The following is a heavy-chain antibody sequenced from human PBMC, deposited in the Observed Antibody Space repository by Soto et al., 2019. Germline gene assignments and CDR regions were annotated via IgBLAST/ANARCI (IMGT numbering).Heavy chain of an antibody. CDR3: ARVTYSSSVIDY. D-gene: IGHD6-6*01. Sequence: SETLSLTCTVSGGSISSYYWSWIRQPPGKGLKWIGYIYYSGGTNYNPSLKSRVTISVDTSKNQFSLKLSSVTAADTAVYYCARVTYSSSVIDYWGQGTLVTVSS. CDR1: GGSISSYY. V-gene: IGHV4-59*01. CDR2: IYYSGGT. J-gene: IGHJ4*02.